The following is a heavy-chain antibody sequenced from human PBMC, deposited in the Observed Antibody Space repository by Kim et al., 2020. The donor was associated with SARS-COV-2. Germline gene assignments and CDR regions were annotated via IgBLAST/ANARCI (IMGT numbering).Heavy chain of an antibody. Sequence: GGSLRLSCAASGFTFSSYSMNWVRQAPGKGLEWVSSISSSSSYIYYADSVKGRFTISRDNAKNSLYLQMNSLRAEDTAVYYCARATKKRHDFWSGYYGMDVWGQGTTVTVSS. V-gene: IGHV3-21*01. D-gene: IGHD3-3*01. CDR2: ISSSSSYI. J-gene: IGHJ6*02. CDR1: GFTFSSYS. CDR3: ARATKKRHDFWSGYYGMDV.